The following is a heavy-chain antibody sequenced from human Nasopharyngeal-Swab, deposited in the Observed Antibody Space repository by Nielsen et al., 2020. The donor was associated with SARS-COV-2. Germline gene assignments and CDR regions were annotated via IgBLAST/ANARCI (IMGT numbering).Heavy chain of an antibody. V-gene: IGHV3-43D*04. D-gene: IGHD3-10*01. CDR1: GFIFDDYA. CDR3: AKGLAGGSGAFDI. J-gene: IGHJ3*02. Sequence: GESLKISCAASGFIFDDYAMHWVRQAPGKGLEWVSLISWDGGSTYYVDSVKGRFTISRDNSRNSLYLQMNSLRAEDTALYYCAKGLAGGSGAFDIWGQGTTVTVSS. CDR2: ISWDGGST.